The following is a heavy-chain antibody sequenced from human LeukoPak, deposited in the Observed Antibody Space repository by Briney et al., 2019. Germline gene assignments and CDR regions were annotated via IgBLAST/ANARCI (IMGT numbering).Heavy chain of an antibody. J-gene: IGHJ5*02. CDR1: GGSISNGYYY. CDR2: INHSGST. V-gene: IGHV4-39*07. Sequence: NPSETLSLTCTVSGGSISNGYYYWSWIRQPPGKGLEWIGEINHSGSTNYNPSLKSRVTISVDTSKNQFSLKLSSVTAADTAVYYCARGQWLRFRSGRSHWXXPWGXXTLXTVSS. D-gene: IGHD5-12*01. CDR3: ARGQWLRFRSGRSHWXXP.